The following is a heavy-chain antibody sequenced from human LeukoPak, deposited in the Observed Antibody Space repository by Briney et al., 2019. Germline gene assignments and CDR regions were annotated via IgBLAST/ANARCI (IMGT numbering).Heavy chain of an antibody. CDR2: ISTSSSYI. V-gene: IGHV3-21*01. Sequence: PGGSLRLSCAASGLTFSSYSMNWVRQAPGKGLEWVSSISTSSSYIYYADSVKGRVNISRDNGKNSVYMQMNSLKAEDTAVYYCARDVEAYCYDSSPETERDYWGQGNVVSVSS. CDR1: GLTFSSYS. CDR3: ARDVEAYCYDSSPETERDY. D-gene: IGHD3-22*01. J-gene: IGHJ4*02.